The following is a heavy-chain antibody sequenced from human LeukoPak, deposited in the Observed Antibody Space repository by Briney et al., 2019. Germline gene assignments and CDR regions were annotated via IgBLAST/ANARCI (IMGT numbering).Heavy chain of an antibody. V-gene: IGHV3-23*01. Sequence: GGSLRLSCAASGFTFSSYAMAWVRQAPGKGLEWVSGISDSAGMTYYADSVKGRFTISRDNSKNILYLQMNSLRADDTAIYCCAKDLHTSVWGQGTLVTVSS. J-gene: IGHJ4*02. CDR3: AKDLHTSV. CDR2: ISDSAGMT. CDR1: GFTFSSYA. D-gene: IGHD4-11*01.